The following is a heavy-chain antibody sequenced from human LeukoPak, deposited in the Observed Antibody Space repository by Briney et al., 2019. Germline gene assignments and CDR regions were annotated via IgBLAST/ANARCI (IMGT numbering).Heavy chain of an antibody. J-gene: IGHJ3*02. CDR3: ARTRHSLVVPAARGWAFDI. D-gene: IGHD2-2*01. Sequence: SVKVSCKASGYTFTGYYMHWVRQAPGQGLEWMGWINPNSGGTNYAQKFQGRVTMTRDTSISTAYMELSRLRSDDTAVYYCARTRHSLVVPAARGWAFDIWGQGTMVTVSS. CDR1: GYTFTGYY. V-gene: IGHV1-2*02. CDR2: INPNSGGT.